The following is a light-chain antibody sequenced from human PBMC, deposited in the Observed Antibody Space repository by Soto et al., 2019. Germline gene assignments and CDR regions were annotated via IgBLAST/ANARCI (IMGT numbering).Light chain of an antibody. CDR1: SSDVGGYNY. V-gene: IGLV2-14*01. Sequence: QSALTQPASVSGSPGQSITISCTGTSSDVGGYNYVSWYQQHPGKAPKLMIYDVSNRPSGVSNRFSGSKSGNTASLTIFGLQAEDEADYYCSSYTSSSTLYGFGTGTKLTVL. CDR2: DVS. CDR3: SSYTSSSTLYG. J-gene: IGLJ1*01.